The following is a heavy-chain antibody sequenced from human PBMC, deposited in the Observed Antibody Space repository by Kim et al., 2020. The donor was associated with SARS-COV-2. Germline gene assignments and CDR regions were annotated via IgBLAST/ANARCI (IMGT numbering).Heavy chain of an antibody. Sequence: SETLSLTCAVYGGSFSGYYWSWIRQPPGKGLEWIGEINHSGSTNYNPSLKSRVTISVDTSKNQFSLKLSSVTAADTAVYYCARRYSSSWPFWGQGTLVTV. V-gene: IGHV4-34*01. CDR1: GGSFSGYY. CDR2: INHSGST. CDR3: ARRYSSSWPF. D-gene: IGHD6-13*01. J-gene: IGHJ4*02.